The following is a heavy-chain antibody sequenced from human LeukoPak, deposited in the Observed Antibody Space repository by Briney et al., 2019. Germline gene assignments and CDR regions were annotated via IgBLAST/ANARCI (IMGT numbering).Heavy chain of an antibody. V-gene: IGHV5-51*01. Sequence: GESLRISCQGFGYSFTDYWIGWVRQMPGKGLEWMGIIYPADSDTRYSPSFQGQVTISADTSITTAYLQWSSLRASDTAMYYWGRQGRWGKVNWGNIYYHMGGLGKGTTVTVSS. J-gene: IGHJ6*03. CDR3: GRQGRWGKVNWGNIYYHMGG. D-gene: IGHD7-27*01. CDR2: IYPADSDT. CDR1: GYSFTDYW.